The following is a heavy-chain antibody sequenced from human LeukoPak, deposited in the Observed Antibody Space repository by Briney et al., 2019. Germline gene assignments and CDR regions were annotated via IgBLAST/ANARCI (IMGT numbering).Heavy chain of an antibody. CDR1: GFTFDDYA. CDR2: ISWNSGSI. Sequence: GRSLRLSCAASGFTFDDYAMHWVRQAPGKGLEWVSGISWNSGSIGYADSVKGRFTISRDNAKNSLYLQMNSLRAEDTALYYCAKDSEAVASTGDFDYWGQGTLVTVSS. V-gene: IGHV3-9*01. CDR3: AKDSEAVASTGDFDY. J-gene: IGHJ4*02. D-gene: IGHD6-19*01.